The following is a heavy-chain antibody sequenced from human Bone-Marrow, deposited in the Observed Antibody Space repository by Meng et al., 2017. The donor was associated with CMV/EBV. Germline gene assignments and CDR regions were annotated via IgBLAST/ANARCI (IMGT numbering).Heavy chain of an antibody. CDR3: ARDSSGPGFDY. CDR2: ISSSSSYI. J-gene: IGHJ4*02. D-gene: IGHD3-22*01. CDR1: GFTFSSYS. Sequence: GGSLRLSCAASGFTFSSYSMNWVRQAPGKGLEWVSSISSSSSYIYYADSVKGRFTISRDNAKNSLYLKMNSLRAEDTAVYYCARDSSGPGFDYWGQGTLVTVSS. V-gene: IGHV3-21*01.